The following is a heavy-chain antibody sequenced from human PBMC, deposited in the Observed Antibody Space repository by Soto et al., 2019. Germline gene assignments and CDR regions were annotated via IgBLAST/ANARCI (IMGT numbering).Heavy chain of an antibody. D-gene: IGHD5-18*01. V-gene: IGHV3-30*03. CDR3: VSDRGYGHASVPYS. CDR1: GFTFSSYG. Sequence: QAQLVESGGGVVQPGRSLRLSCAASGFTFSSYGMHWVRQAPGTGLEWVAVISYDGGLQHYADSVKGRFTISRENSKNMVLLQMISLRAEDTAVYYCVSDRGYGHASVPYSWGQGTLVSVSS. J-gene: IGHJ4*02. CDR2: ISYDGGLQ.